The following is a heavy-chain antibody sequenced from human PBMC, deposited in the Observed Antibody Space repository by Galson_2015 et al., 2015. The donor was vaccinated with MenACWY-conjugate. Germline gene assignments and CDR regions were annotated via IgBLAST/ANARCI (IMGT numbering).Heavy chain of an antibody. D-gene: IGHD6-19*01. CDR2: ISSSSSYI. V-gene: IGHV3-21*01. CDR3: ARVIAVAGEDY. CDR1: GFTFSSYS. J-gene: IGHJ4*02. Sequence: SLRLSCAASGFTFSSYSMNWVRQAPGKGLEWVSSISSSSSYIYYADSVKGRFTISRDNAKNSLYLQVNSLRAEDTAVYYCARVIAVAGEDYWGQGTLVTVSS.